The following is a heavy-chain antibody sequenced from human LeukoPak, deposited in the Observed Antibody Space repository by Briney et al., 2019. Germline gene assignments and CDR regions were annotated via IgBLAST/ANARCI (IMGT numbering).Heavy chain of an antibody. CDR1: GFTFSSYA. D-gene: IGHD6-19*01. CDR3: ARAYSSGWYYFDY. CDR2: ISYDGSNK. V-gene: IGHV3-30*01. Sequence: GRSLRLSCEASGFTFSSYAMHWVRQAPGQGLEWVAVISYDGSNKYYADSVKGRFTISRDNSKNTLYLQMNSLRAEDTAVYYCARAYSSGWYYFDYWGQGTLVTVSS. J-gene: IGHJ4*02.